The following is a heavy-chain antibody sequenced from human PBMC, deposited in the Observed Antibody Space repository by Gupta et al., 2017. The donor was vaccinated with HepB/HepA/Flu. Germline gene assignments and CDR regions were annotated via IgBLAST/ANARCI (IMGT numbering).Heavy chain of an antibody. D-gene: IGHD2-2*01. V-gene: IGHV4-61*01. CDR1: GGPVRSGSQL. CDR2: VFSSGTT. Sequence: VHLQESGPGRVTPSETLSLPCSVSGGPVRSGSQLWIWIRQPPGKGLEWIGYVFSSGTTEYNPSLKSRVTISLDTSKNQFSLNLSSMTAADTAVYYCARAGDDQLRSLPYYYYFMDVWGKGTTVTVSS. CDR3: ARAGDDQLRSLPYYYYFMDV. J-gene: IGHJ6*03.